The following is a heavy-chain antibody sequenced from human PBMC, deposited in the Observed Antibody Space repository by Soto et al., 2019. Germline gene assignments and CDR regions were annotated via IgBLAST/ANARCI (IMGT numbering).Heavy chain of an antibody. CDR1: GFSFNKAW. Sequence: EVQLVESGGDLVEPGGSLRLSCAASGFSFNKAWMTWVRQAPGKGLEWVGRIKSRTDGGATEYAPPVNDRFIISRDDSRNMVLLQMNSLKPEDTAVYFCTYLYREGPWGQGTLVTVSS. D-gene: IGHD3-10*01. V-gene: IGHV3-15*01. J-gene: IGHJ5*02. CDR2: IKSRTDGGAT. CDR3: TYLYREGP.